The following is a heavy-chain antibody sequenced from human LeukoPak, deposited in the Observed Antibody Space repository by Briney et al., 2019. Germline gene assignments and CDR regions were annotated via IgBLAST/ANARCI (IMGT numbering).Heavy chain of an antibody. D-gene: IGHD1-26*01. CDR1: GFTFSSYA. CDR2: ISGSGGST. Sequence: GGSLRLSCAASGFTFSSYAMSWVRQAPGKGLEWVSAISGSGGSTYYADSAKGRFTISRDNSKNTLYLQMNSLRAEDTAVYYCAKDEIKYSGSYYSEWWGQGTLVTVTS. CDR3: AKDEIKYSGSYYSEW. J-gene: IGHJ4*02. V-gene: IGHV3-23*01.